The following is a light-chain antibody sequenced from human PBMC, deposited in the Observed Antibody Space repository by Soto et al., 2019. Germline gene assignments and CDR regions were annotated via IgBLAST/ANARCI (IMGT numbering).Light chain of an antibody. V-gene: IGKV3-15*01. CDR1: QSVSSN. J-gene: IGKJ1*01. CDR2: GAS. Sequence: EIVMTQSPATLSVSPGERATLSCRASQSVSSNLAWYQQKPGQAPRLLIYGASTRATGIPDRFSGSGSGKEFTLNISSLQSEDIDVYYCQQYNNGWTFGQGTKVEIK. CDR3: QQYNNGWT.